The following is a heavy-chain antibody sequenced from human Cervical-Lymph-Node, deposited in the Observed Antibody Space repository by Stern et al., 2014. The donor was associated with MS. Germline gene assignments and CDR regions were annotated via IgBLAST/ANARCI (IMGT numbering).Heavy chain of an antibody. CDR2: ISPSGGST. CDR1: GNTFTSYY. J-gene: IGHJ6*02. Sequence: QVQLVESGAEVKKPGASVKVSCKTSGNTFTSYYMHWVRQAPGQGLEWMGIISPSGGSTSHAQKFQGRVTMTRDTSTSTVYMELSSLRSEDTAVYYCAREVAGHRLGMMDVWGQGTTVTVSS. D-gene: IGHD6-19*01. V-gene: IGHV1-46*01. CDR3: AREVAGHRLGMMDV.